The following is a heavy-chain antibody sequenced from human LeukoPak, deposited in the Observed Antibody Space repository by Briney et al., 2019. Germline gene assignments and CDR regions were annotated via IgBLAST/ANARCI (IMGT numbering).Heavy chain of an antibody. D-gene: IGHD1-1*01. V-gene: IGHV1-58*01. CDR2: TVVGSGNT. CDR3: AAGYNWNTPPFDP. CDR1: GFTFTSSA. Sequence: SVKVSCKASGFTFTSSAVQWVRQARGQRLEWIGWTVVGSGNTNYAQKFQERVTITRDMSTSTAYMELSSLRSEDTAVYYCAAGYNWNTPPFDPWGQGTLVTVSS. J-gene: IGHJ5*02.